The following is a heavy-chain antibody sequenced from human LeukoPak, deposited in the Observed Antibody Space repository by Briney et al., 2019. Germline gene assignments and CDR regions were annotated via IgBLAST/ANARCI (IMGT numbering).Heavy chain of an antibody. D-gene: IGHD1-26*01. Sequence: SETLSLTCTVSGSSINNGYYWGWIRQPPGKGLEWIGSIYHTGSTYYNPSLKSRVTISVDTSKNQFSLKLSSVTAADTAVYYCAREEEQGNYFDYWGLGTLVTVSS. CDR1: GSSINNGYY. V-gene: IGHV4-38-2*02. CDR2: IYHTGST. J-gene: IGHJ4*02. CDR3: AREEEQGNYFDY.